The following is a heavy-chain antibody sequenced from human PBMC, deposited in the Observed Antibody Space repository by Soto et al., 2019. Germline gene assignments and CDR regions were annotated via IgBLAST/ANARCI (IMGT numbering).Heavy chain of an antibody. Sequence: QIQLLQSGAEAKKPGASVKVTCKASGYTFRNLGISWVRQAPGQGLEWMGWISAYNANANYAQKFQGRLTMTADTSTSTAYMELRSLRSDDTAVYYCARENSYFDYWGQGTLVTVSS. J-gene: IGHJ4*02. CDR1: GYTFRNLG. V-gene: IGHV1-18*01. CDR2: ISAYNANA. CDR3: ARENSYFDY.